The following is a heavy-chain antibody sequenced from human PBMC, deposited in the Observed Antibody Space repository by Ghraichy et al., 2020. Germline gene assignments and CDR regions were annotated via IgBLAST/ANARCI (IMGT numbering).Heavy chain of an antibody. CDR1: GFTFSTYA. CDR2: ISGNGVAT. V-gene: IGHV3-23*01. J-gene: IGHJ4*02. D-gene: IGHD2-2*03. CDR3: AKDTETYGFGYFDY. Sequence: GGSLRLSCAASGFTFSTYAMNWVHQAPGKGLEWVSGISGNGVATNYADAVKGRFTISRDNSKNTLFLQLNSLRAEDTAVYYCAKDTETYGFGYFDYWGQGILVTVSS.